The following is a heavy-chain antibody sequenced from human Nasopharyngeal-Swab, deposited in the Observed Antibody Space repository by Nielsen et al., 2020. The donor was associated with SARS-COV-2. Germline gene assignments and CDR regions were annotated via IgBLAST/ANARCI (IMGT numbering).Heavy chain of an antibody. Sequence: KVSCKGSGYSFTSYWIDWVRQMPGKGLEWMGIIYPGDSDTRYSPSFQGQVTISADKSISTAYLQWSSLKASDTAMYYCARQLMITFGGVIVTGAFDIWGQGTMVTVSS. CDR3: ARQLMITFGGVIVTGAFDI. CDR2: IYPGDSDT. J-gene: IGHJ3*02. V-gene: IGHV5-51*01. CDR1: GYSFTSYW. D-gene: IGHD3-16*02.